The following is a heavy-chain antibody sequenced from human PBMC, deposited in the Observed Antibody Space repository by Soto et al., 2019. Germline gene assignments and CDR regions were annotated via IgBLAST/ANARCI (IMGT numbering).Heavy chain of an antibody. CDR3: ARGTIFGVVYFDY. V-gene: IGHV4-59*01. CDR2: IYYSGST. Sequence: TSETLSLTWTVSGGSISSYYWIWIRQPPGKGLEWIGYIYYSGSTNYNPSLKSRVTISVDTSKNQFSLKLSSVTAADTAVYYCARGTIFGVVYFDYWGQGTLVTVSS. CDR1: GGSISSYY. D-gene: IGHD3-3*01. J-gene: IGHJ4*02.